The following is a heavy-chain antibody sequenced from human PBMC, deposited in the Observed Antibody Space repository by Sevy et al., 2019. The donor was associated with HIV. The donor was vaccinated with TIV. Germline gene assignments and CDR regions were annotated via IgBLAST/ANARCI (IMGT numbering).Heavy chain of an antibody. CDR2: TSGTSQTI. CDR1: GFSFSPYS. J-gene: IGHJ4*02. CDR3: ARVPLYDDPWYCDH. Sequence: GGSLRLSCGASGFSFSPYSMNWVRQAPGKGLEWISYTSGTSQTIYYADSVKGRLTISRDKAKNSLYLQMNSLRAEDTALYYCARVPLYDDPWYCDHWGQGTLVTVSS. D-gene: IGHD3-16*01. V-gene: IGHV3-48*01.